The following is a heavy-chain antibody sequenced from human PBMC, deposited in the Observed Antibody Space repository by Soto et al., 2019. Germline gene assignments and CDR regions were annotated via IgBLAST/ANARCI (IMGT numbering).Heavy chain of an antibody. Sequence: ASVKVSCKASGYTFTSYDINWVRQATGQGLEWMGWMNPNSGSTGYAQKFQGRVXMTRNTSISTAYMELSSLRSEDTAVYYCARGASSGRRGYWFDPWGQGTLVTVSS. CDR2: MNPNSGST. J-gene: IGHJ5*02. D-gene: IGHD6-19*01. V-gene: IGHV1-8*01. CDR3: ARGASSGRRGYWFDP. CDR1: GYTFTSYD.